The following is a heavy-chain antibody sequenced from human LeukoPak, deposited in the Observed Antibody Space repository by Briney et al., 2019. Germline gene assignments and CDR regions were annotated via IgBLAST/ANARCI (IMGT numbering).Heavy chain of an antibody. V-gene: IGHV4-59*01. Sequence: PSETLSLTCTVSGGSISSYYWSWIRQPPGKGLEWIGYIYYSGSTNYNPSLKSRVTISVDTSKNQFSLKLSSVTATDTAVYYCARGPEQHLNRGLDYWGQGTLVTVSS. J-gene: IGHJ4*02. CDR1: GGSISSYY. CDR2: IYYSGST. CDR3: ARGPEQHLNRGLDY. D-gene: IGHD6-13*01.